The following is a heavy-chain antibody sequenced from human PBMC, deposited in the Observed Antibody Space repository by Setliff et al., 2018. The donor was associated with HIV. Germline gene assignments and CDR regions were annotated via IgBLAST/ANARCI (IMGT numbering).Heavy chain of an antibody. CDR2: IIPILGTA. J-gene: IGHJ6*03. CDR1: GGTFSNYA. CDR3: ERGAHPGSAEDYYYYYMDV. D-gene: IGHD3-10*01. V-gene: IGHV1-69*05. Sequence: SVKVSCKASGGTFSNYAINWVRQAPGQGLEWMVGIIPILGTANYAQKFQGRVTITTDESTSTAYMELSSLRSEDTAVYYCERGAHPGSAEDYYYYYMDVWGKGTTVTVSS.